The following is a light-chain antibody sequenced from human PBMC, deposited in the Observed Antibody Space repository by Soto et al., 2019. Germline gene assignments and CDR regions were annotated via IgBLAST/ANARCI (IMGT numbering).Light chain of an antibody. V-gene: IGKV3-11*01. J-gene: IGKJ5*01. CDR2: DAS. CDR1: QSVSSY. Sequence: EIVLTPSPATLSLSPGERATLSCRASQSVSSYLAWYQQKPGQAPRLLIYDASNRATGIQARFSGSGSGTDFTLTISSLQPEDFAVYYCKQRSNLITVGKGTRLEIK. CDR3: KQRSNLIT.